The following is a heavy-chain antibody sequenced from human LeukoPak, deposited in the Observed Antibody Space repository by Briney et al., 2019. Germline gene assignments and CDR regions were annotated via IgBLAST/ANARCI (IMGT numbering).Heavy chain of an antibody. Sequence: ASVKVSCKASGYSFTGHHMFWVRQAPGQGLKWMGWINPNSGGANYAQKCQVRVTMTSDTSISTACVELSRLIADDTAVYYCARDGGIAAAGPYYYYGMDVWGQGTTVTVSS. CDR2: INPNSGGA. CDR1: GYSFTGHH. CDR3: ARDGGIAAAGPYYYYGMDV. J-gene: IGHJ6*02. V-gene: IGHV1-2*02. D-gene: IGHD6-13*01.